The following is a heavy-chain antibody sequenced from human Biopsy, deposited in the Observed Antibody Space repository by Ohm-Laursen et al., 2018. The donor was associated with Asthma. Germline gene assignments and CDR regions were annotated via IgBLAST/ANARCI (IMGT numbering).Heavy chain of an antibody. V-gene: IGHV3-23*01. CDR3: AKRRGYSGHDNDY. D-gene: IGHD5-12*01. J-gene: IGHJ4*02. Sequence: SLRLSCTASGFTFSDYPMTWVRQAPGKGLERVSAITGSGGTTYYADSVRGRFTISRDNSKNTLYLQMNSLRTEDTAVYYCAKRRGYSGHDNDYWGQGTLVIVSS. CDR1: GFTFSDYP. CDR2: ITGSGGTT.